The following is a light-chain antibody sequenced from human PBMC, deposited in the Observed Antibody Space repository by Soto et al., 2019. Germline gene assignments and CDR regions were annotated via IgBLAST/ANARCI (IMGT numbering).Light chain of an antibody. J-gene: IGKJ1*01. CDR1: QSVSSSY. CDR2: GAS. Sequence: EIVLTQSPGTLSLSPGERATLSCRASQSVSSSYLTWYQQKPGQAPRLLIYGASSRATGIPDRFSGSGAGTAFTLTISRREPQDFAVYYCQQYGSSPWTFGQGTKVEIK. CDR3: QQYGSSPWT. V-gene: IGKV3-20*01.